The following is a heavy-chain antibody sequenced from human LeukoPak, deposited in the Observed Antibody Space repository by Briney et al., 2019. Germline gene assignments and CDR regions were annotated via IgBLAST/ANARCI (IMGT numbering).Heavy chain of an antibody. CDR1: GYTFTGYY. Sequence: GASVRVSCKASGYTFTGYYIHWVRQAPGQGLEWLGWISPNTGGTHYAQNFQDRVTVTRDTSISTAYMDLSRLRSDDTAVYYCARDRGYSGHDVWGQGTLVTVSS. CDR2: ISPNTGGT. D-gene: IGHD5-12*01. CDR3: ARDRGYSGHDV. J-gene: IGHJ4*02. V-gene: IGHV1-2*02.